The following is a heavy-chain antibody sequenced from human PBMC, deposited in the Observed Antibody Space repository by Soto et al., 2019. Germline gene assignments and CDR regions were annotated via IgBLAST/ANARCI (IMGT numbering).Heavy chain of an antibody. CDR2: INSDGSST. J-gene: IGHJ5*02. CDR3: ASLPSQIYDILP. V-gene: IGHV3-74*01. Sequence: EVQLVESGGGLVQPGGSLRLSCAASGFTFSSYWMHWVRQAPGKGLVWVSRINSDGSSTSYADSVKGRFTISRDNAKNTLYLQMNSLRAEDTAVYYCASLPSQIYDILPWGQGTLVTVSS. D-gene: IGHD3-9*01. CDR1: GFTFSSYW.